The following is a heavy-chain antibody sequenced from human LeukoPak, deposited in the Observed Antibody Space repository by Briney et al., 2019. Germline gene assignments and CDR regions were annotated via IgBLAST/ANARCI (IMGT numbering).Heavy chain of an antibody. CDR2: ISNIGDII. J-gene: IGHJ6*03. V-gene: IGHV3-48*03. CDR1: GFTFSNYE. D-gene: IGHD6-13*01. CDR3: AKDATAVVGTVYMDV. Sequence: GGSLRLSCAASGFTFSNYEMNWVRQAPGKGLEWISHISNIGDIIHYADSVEGRFTISRDNAKNSLHLQMNSLRAEDTAVYYCAKDATAVVGTVYMDVWGKGTTVTISS.